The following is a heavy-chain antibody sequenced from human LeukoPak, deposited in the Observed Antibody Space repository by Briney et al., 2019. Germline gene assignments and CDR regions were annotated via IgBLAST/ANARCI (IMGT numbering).Heavy chain of an antibody. CDR3: ARGYYDSSGYYYFDY. J-gene: IGHJ4*02. D-gene: IGHD3-22*01. CDR1: GGSISSSSYY. Sequence: RPSETLSLTCTVSGGSISSSSYYWGWIRQPPGKGLEWIGSTYYSGSTYYNPSLKSRVTISVDTSKNQFSLKLSSVTAADTAVYYCARGYYDSSGYYYFDYWGQGTLVTVSS. CDR2: TYYSGST. V-gene: IGHV4-39*07.